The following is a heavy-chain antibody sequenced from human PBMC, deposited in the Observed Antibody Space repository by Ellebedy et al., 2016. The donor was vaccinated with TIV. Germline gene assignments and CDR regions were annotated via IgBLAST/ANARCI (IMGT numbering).Heavy chain of an antibody. J-gene: IGHJ4*02. V-gene: IGHV1-18*01. CDR1: GYTFTSYG. Sequence: AASVKVSCKASGYTFTSYGISWVRQDPGQGLEWMGWISAYNGNTNYAQKLQGRVNMTTDTSPSTAYMELRSLRSDDTAVYYCASVGWLRLTEGFDYWGQGTLVTVSS. CDR3: ASVGWLRLTEGFDY. D-gene: IGHD5-12*01. CDR2: ISAYNGNT.